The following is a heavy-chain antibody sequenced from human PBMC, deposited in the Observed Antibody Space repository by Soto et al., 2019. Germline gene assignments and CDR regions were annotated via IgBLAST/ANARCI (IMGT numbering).Heavy chain of an antibody. CDR2: INHSGST. J-gene: IGHJ4*02. CDR1: GGSFSGYY. Sequence: PSETLSLTCAVYGGSFSGYYWSWIRQPPGKGLEWIGEINHSGSTNYNPSLKSRVTISVDTSKNQFSLKLSSVTAADTAVYYCATGANRSSWYSTHDYWGQGTLVTVSS. D-gene: IGHD6-13*01. CDR3: ATGANRSSWYSTHDY. V-gene: IGHV4-34*01.